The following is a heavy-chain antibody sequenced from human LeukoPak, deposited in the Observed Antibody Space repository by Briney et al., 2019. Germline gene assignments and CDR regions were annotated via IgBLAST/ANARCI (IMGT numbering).Heavy chain of an antibody. CDR1: GYTLTELS. V-gene: IGHV1-24*01. CDR2: FDPEDGET. D-gene: IGHD5-18*01. Sequence: ASVKVSCKVSGYTLTELSMHWVRQAPGKGLEWVGGFDPEDGETIYAQKFQGRVTMTEDTSTDTAYMELSSLRSEDTAVYYCATVNTAMVGFDYWGQGTLVTASS. CDR3: ATVNTAMVGFDY. J-gene: IGHJ4*02.